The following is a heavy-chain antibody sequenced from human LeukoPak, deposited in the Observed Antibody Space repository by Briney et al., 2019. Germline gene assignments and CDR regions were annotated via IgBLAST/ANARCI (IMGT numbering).Heavy chain of an antibody. J-gene: IGHJ4*02. D-gene: IGHD2/OR15-2a*01. CDR1: GFTFSSYG. V-gene: IGHV3-30*02. CDR2: IRYDGSNK. CDR3: ARVYEGTDH. Sequence: HPGGSLRLSCAASGFTFSSYGMHWVRQAPGKGLEWVAFIRYDGSNKYYADSVKGRFTISRDNAKKSLYLQMDSLRAEDTAVFYCARVYEGTDHWGQGTLVTVSS.